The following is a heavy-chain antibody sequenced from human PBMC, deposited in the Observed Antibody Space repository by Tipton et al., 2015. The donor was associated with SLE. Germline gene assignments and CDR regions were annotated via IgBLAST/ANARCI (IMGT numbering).Heavy chain of an antibody. CDR1: GFTFSSCA. D-gene: IGHD2-15*01. CDR3: AKEYCSGGSCYGLLDY. V-gene: IGHV3-23*01. CDR2: FGGSGST. Sequence: SLRLSCAASGFTFSSCAMSWVRQAPGKGLEWVSTFGGSGSTYYADSVKGRFTISRDNSENTLYLQMNSLRAEDTAVYYCAKEYCSGGSCYGLLDYWGQGTLVTVSS. J-gene: IGHJ4*02.